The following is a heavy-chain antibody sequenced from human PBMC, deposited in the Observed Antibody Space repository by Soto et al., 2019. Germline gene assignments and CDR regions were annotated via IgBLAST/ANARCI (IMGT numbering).Heavy chain of an antibody. V-gene: IGHV2-5*02. CDR2: ISWDDDK. CDR1: GFSLSTSGVG. D-gene: IGHD3-10*01. CDR3: AHRRIEPYCSGSYSWFAH. Sequence: QITLKESGPTLVKPTQTLTLTCTFSGFSLSTSGVGVGWIRQPPGTALEWLALISWDDDKRYSPSLKSRLTITKDTAKTQVVLTMTTMDPLDTATYYRAHRRIEPYCSGSYSWFAHWGEGSLVTVSS. J-gene: IGHJ5*02.